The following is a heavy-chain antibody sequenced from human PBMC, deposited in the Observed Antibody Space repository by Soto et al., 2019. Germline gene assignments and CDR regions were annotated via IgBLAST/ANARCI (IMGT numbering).Heavy chain of an antibody. CDR2: VHYTAST. J-gene: IGHJ3*02. D-gene: IGHD2-15*01. V-gene: IGHV4-39*02. CDR3: ARATPGYPGRAFQI. Sequence: PSETLSLPCTVSEGSIKWIPDYWGWLPQPPGKEPQWIASVHYTASTTYYNPSLKSRVTISVDTSKNQFSLNLRSVTAADTAIYYCARATPGYPGRAFQIWGQGKMVTVSS. CDR1: EGSIKWIPDY.